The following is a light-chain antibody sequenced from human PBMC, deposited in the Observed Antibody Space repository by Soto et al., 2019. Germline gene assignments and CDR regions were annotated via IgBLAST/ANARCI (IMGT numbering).Light chain of an antibody. J-gene: IGKJ4*01. Sequence: DIQMTQSPSSLSASVGDRVTITCQASQDIKNYLNWYQQKSGKAPKXLIYDASDLETGVPSRFSGSGSGTDCTFTINSLQPEDIATYYCQQYDNLPLTLGGGTKVDIK. CDR1: QDIKNY. V-gene: IGKV1-33*01. CDR3: QQYDNLPLT. CDR2: DAS.